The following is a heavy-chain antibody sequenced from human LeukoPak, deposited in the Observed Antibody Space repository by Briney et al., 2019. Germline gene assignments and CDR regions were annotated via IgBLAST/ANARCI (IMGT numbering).Heavy chain of an antibody. Sequence: GGSLRLSCTASGFTFSDYGMTWVRQAPGKGLEWVSGISDSGDRTYYADSVKGRFSIFRDNSGQTLYLQMNSLRAGDTAVYYCAGDQRYWGQGTLVIVSS. J-gene: IGHJ4*02. D-gene: IGHD5-24*01. CDR3: AGDQRY. CDR2: ISDSGDRT. V-gene: IGHV3-23*01. CDR1: GFTFSDYG.